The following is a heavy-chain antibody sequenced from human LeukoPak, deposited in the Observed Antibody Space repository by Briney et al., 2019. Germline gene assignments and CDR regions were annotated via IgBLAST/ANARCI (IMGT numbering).Heavy chain of an antibody. CDR1: GGTFISYA. J-gene: IGHJ4*02. V-gene: IGHV1-69*01. CDR3: ARDDSGYDYAY. Sequence: SVTVSRKASGGTFISYAISWVRQAPGQGLEWMGGIIPIFGTANYAQKFQGRVTITADESTSTAYMELSSLRSEDTAVYYCARDDSGYDYAYWGQGTLVTVSS. CDR2: IIPIFGTA. D-gene: IGHD5-12*01.